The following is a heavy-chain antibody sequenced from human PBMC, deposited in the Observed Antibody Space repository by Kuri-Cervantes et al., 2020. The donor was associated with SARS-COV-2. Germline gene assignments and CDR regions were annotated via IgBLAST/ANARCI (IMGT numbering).Heavy chain of an antibody. CDR2: IWYDGSNK. V-gene: IGHV3-33*08. CDR3: ARGGGYDFWSGFDY. Sequence: GGSLRLSCSASGFTFSSYVMHWVRQAPGKGLEWVAVIWYDGSNKYYADSVKGRFTISRDNSKNTLYLQMNSLRAEDTAVYYCARGGGYDFWSGFDYWGQGTLVTVSS. CDR1: GFTFSSYV. J-gene: IGHJ4*02. D-gene: IGHD3-3*01.